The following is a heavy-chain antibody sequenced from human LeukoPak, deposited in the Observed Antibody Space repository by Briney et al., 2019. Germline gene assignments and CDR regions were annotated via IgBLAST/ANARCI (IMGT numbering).Heavy chain of an antibody. CDR2: IIPILGIA. CDR3: ARDTLNYDILTGYYSQPGPFDY. J-gene: IGHJ4*02. CDR1: GGTFSSYA. D-gene: IGHD3-9*01. Sequence: SVKVSCKASGGTFSSYAISWVRQAPGQGLEWMGRIIPILGIANYAQKFQGRVTITADKSTSTAYMELSSLRSEDTAVYYCARDTLNYDILTGYYSQPGPFDYWGQGTLVTVSS. V-gene: IGHV1-69*04.